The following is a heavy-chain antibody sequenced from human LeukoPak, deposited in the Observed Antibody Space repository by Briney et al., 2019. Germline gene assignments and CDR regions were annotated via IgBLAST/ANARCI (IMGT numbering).Heavy chain of an antibody. D-gene: IGHD1-26*01. CDR1: GFTVSSHY. CDR2: SYSSSST. V-gene: IGHV3-53*01. Sequence: GGSLRLSCAASGFTVSSHYMSWVRQAPGKGLEWVSVSYSSSSTHYADSVKGRFTVSRDSSKNTLYLQMNSLRAEDTAVYYCASGGRYSGSYSVVDYWGQGTLVTVSS. CDR3: ASGGRYSGSYSVVDY. J-gene: IGHJ4*02.